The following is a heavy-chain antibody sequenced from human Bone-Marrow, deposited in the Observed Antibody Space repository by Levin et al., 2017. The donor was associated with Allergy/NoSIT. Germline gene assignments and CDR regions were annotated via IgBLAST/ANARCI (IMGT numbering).Heavy chain of an antibody. CDR1: GFTFSNHG. Sequence: PGGSLRLSCAASGFTFSNHGMHWVRQAPGKGLEWVAVVSYDGINKYYADSVKGRFTISRDNSKNTLSLRMNSLRPEDTAVYYCAKDPRYDIFTGYHSYYYNGMDVWCQGTTVTVSS. V-gene: IGHV3-30*18. D-gene: IGHD3-9*01. CDR3: AKDPRYDIFTGYHSYYYNGMDV. CDR2: VSYDGINK. J-gene: IGHJ6*02.